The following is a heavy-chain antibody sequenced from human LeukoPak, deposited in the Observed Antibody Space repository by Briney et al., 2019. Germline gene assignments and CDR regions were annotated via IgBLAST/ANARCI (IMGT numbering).Heavy chain of an antibody. Sequence: SETLSLTCTVSGGSISSGSYYWSWIRQPAGKGLEWIGRIYTSGSTNYNPSLKSRVTISVDTSKNQFSLKLSSVTAADTTVYYCATEHIVLLGAGTYFDYWGQGTLVTVSS. D-gene: IGHD2-21*01. J-gene: IGHJ4*02. V-gene: IGHV4-61*02. CDR2: IYTSGST. CDR1: GGSISSGSYY. CDR3: ATEHIVLLGAGTYFDY.